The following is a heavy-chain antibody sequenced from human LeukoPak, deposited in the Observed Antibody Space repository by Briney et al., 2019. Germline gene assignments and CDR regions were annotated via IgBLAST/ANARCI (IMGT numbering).Heavy chain of an antibody. CDR1: GSGFTFSDHY. D-gene: IGHD1-26*01. V-gene: IGHV3-69-1*02. CDR3: VRDRGTYRPIDY. CDR2: VSYTGTYI. Sequence: GGSLRLSCAASGSGFTFSDHYMDWVRQAPGKGLEWVSSVSYTGTYIYYADSVKGRFTISRDNAQNSLYLQVNSLRAEDTAIYYCVRDRGTYRPIDYWGQGTLVTVSS. J-gene: IGHJ4*02.